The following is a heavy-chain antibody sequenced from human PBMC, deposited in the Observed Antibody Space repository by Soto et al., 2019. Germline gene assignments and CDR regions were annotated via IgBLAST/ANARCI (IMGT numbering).Heavy chain of an antibody. CDR3: ARGRYGDY. CDR1: GYALPTYG. V-gene: IGHV1-18*01. J-gene: IGHJ4*02. CDR2: ISAHNGNP. Sequence: QVPLVQSGAEVKKPGASAKVSCTGSGYALPTYGITWVRQAPGQGLEWMGWISAHNGNPNYAQKRQGRVTVTPAPPTRTAYLDLRRLRSDDPAVYSCARGRYGDYWCQGALVTGSS. D-gene: IGHD1-1*01.